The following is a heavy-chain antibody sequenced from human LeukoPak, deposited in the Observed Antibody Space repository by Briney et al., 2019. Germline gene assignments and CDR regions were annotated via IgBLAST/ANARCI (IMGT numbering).Heavy chain of an antibody. J-gene: IGHJ4*02. Sequence: QPGGSLRLSCAASGFTFSSYSMNWVRQAPGKGLEWVSYISSSSSTIYYADSVKGRFTISRDNAKNSLYLQMNSLRAEDTAVYYCARVRGYNSPGGFDYWGQGTLVTVSS. CDR2: ISSSSSTI. D-gene: IGHD5-24*01. CDR3: ARVRGYNSPGGFDY. V-gene: IGHV3-48*04. CDR1: GFTFSSYS.